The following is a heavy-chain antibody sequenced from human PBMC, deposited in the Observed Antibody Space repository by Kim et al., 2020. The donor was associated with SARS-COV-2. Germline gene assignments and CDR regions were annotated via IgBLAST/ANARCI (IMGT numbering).Heavy chain of an antibody. V-gene: IGHV3-72*01. J-gene: IGHJ4*02. D-gene: IGHD2-21*02. CDR3: ARSQSDSHPGDFHY. CDR1: GFTLSDHF. CDR2: ARNKAHSYIT. Sequence: GWSLRLSCAASGFTLSDHFMDWVRQAPGKGLEWVGRARNKAHSYITEYAASVKGRFTISRDESKSSLHLQMNSLKTEDTALYFCARSQSDSHPGDFHYWGQGTLVTVSS.